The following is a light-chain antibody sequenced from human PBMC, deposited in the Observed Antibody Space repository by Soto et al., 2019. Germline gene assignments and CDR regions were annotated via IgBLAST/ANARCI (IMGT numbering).Light chain of an antibody. CDR3: SSYAGTNNFV. CDR1: SSDVGFYNY. V-gene: IGLV2-8*01. CDR2: EVS. Sequence: QSALTQPPSASGSPGQSVTISCTGTSSDVGFYNYVSWYQQHPGKAPKLIISEVSQRPSGVPDRFSGSKSGNTASLTVSGLQAEDEADYYCSSYAGTNNFVFGPGTKLTVL. J-gene: IGLJ1*01.